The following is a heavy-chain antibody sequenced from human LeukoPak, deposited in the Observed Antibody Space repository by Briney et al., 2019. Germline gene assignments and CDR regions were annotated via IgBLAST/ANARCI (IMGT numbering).Heavy chain of an antibody. J-gene: IGHJ5*02. V-gene: IGHV3-74*01. D-gene: IGHD6-19*01. CDR1: GFTFSSYW. CDR2: IDHDGINT. CDR3: ASSGWYSTPNWFDP. Sequence: GGSLRLSCAASGFTFSSYWMHWVRQAPGKGLVWVSRIDHDGINTYYADSVKGRFTISRDNAKNSLYLQMNSLRAEDTAMYYCASSGWYSTPNWFDPWGQGTLVIVSS.